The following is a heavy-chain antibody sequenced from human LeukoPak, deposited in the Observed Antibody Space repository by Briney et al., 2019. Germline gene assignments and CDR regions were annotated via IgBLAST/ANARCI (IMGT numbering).Heavy chain of an antibody. CDR2: IIPIFGIA. CDR3: ARDPSSSSSTQEGP. J-gene: IGHJ5*02. D-gene: IGHD6-6*01. Sequence: SVNVCCKASGGTFSSYAIGWVRQAPGQGLEWMGRIIPIFGIANYAQKFQGRVTITADKSTSTAYMELSSLRSEDTAVYYCARDPSSSSSTQEGPWGQGTLVTVSS. CDR1: GGTFSSYA. V-gene: IGHV1-69*04.